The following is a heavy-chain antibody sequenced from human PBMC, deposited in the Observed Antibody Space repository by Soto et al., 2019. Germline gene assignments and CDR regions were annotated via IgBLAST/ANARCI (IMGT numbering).Heavy chain of an antibody. CDR1: GFTFSSYG. J-gene: IGHJ6*02. Sequence: QVQLVESGGGVVQPGRSLRLSCAAPGFTFSSYGMHWVRQAPGKGLEWVAVISYDGSNKYYADSVKGRFTISRDNSKNTLYLQMNSLRAEDTAVYYCAKDRTRVGGANHRYYYYGMDVWGQGTTVTVSS. D-gene: IGHD1-26*01. CDR3: AKDRTRVGGANHRYYYYGMDV. V-gene: IGHV3-30*18. CDR2: ISYDGSNK.